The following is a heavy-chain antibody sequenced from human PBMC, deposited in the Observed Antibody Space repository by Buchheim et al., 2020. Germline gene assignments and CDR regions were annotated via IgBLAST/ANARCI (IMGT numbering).Heavy chain of an antibody. J-gene: IGHJ4*02. CDR1: GYIFTGYN. CDR2: IIPIFGTA. D-gene: IGHD3-22*01. V-gene: IGHV1-69*01. Sequence: QVQLVQSGAEVKKPGASVKISCKASGYIFTGYNMHWVRQAPGQGLEWMGGIIPIFGTANYAQKFQGRVTITADESTSTAYMELSSLRSEDTAVYYCARDRTRAWGYYDSSGFCYWGQGTL. CDR3: ARDRTRAWGYYDSSGFCY.